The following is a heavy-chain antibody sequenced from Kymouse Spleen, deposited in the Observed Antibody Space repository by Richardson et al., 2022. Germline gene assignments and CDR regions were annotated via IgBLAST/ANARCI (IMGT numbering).Heavy chain of an antibody. V-gene: IGHV4-34*01. CDR1: GGSFSGYY. CDR3: ASYYGSGRGGMDV. D-gene: IGHD3-10*01. CDR2: INHSGST. J-gene: IGHJ6*02. Sequence: QVQLQQWGAGLLKPSETLSLTCAVYGGSFSGYYWSWIRQPPGKGLEWIGEINHSGSTNYNPSLKSRVTISVDTSKNQFSLKLSSVTAADTAVYYCASYYGSGRGGMDVWGQGTTVTVSS.